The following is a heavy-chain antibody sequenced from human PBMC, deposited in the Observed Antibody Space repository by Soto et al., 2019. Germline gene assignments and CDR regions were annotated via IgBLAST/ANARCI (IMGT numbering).Heavy chain of an antibody. CDR1: GFTFSSYS. CDR2: ISSSSSSI. CDR3: ATEYCSSSSCLNWFAP. V-gene: IGHV3-48*01. J-gene: IGHJ5*02. D-gene: IGHD2-2*01. Sequence: GGSLRLSCAASGFTFSSYSMNWVRQAPGKGLEWVSYISSSSSSIDYAHSVKGRFTISRDNAKNSLYLQMNSLRAEDTGVYYCATEYCSSSSCLNWFAPWGQGTLVTVSS.